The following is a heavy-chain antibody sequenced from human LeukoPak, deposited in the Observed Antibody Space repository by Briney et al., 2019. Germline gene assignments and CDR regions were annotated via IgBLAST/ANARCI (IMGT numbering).Heavy chain of an antibody. CDR1: GFTFSSHS. J-gene: IGHJ4*02. Sequence: GGSLRLSCAASGFTFSSHSMDWVRQAPGKGLEWVSSISSSSSYIYYADSVKGRFTISRDNAKNSLYLQMNSLRAEDTAVYYCARADYYDSRGYLDYWGQGTLVTVSS. V-gene: IGHV3-21*01. D-gene: IGHD3-22*01. CDR2: ISSSSSYI. CDR3: ARADYYDSRGYLDY.